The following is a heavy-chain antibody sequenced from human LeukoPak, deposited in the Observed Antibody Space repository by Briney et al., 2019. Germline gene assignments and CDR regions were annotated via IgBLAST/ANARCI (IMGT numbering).Heavy chain of an antibody. V-gene: IGHV4-59*01. J-gene: IGHJ4*02. CDR2: IYYSGST. Sequence: SKTLSLTCTVSGGSISSYYWSWIRQPPGKGLEWIGYIYYSGSTNYNPSLKSRVTISVDTSKNQFSLKLSSVTAADTAVYYCARADVDTAMVYFDYWGQGTLVTVSS. CDR3: ARADVDTAMVYFDY. CDR1: GGSISSYY. D-gene: IGHD5-18*01.